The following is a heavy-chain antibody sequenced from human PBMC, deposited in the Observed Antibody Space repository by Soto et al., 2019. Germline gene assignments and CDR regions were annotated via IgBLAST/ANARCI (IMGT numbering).Heavy chain of an antibody. J-gene: IGHJ4*02. D-gene: IGHD4-4*01. Sequence: PSETLSLTCTVSGGSISSYYWSWIRQPPGKGLEWIGYIYYSGSTNYNPSLKSRVTISVDTSKNQFSLKLSSVTAADTAVYYCARGRAQRDDYSTRPPFDYWGQGTLVTVSS. CDR2: IYYSGST. CDR1: GGSISSYY. CDR3: ARGRAQRDDYSTRPPFDY. V-gene: IGHV4-59*01.